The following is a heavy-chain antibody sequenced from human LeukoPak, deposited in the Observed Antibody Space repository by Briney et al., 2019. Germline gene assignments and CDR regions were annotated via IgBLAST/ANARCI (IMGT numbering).Heavy chain of an antibody. V-gene: IGHV4-59*01. D-gene: IGHD4/OR15-4a*01. CDR2: IYYSGST. CDR3: AREVQNWFDP. CDR1: GGSISSYY. Sequence: SETLSLTCTVSGGSISSYYWSWIRQPPGKGLEWIGYIYYSGSTNYNPSLKSRVTISVDTSKNQFSLKLSSVTAADTAVYYCAREVQNWFDPWGQRTLVTVSS. J-gene: IGHJ5*02.